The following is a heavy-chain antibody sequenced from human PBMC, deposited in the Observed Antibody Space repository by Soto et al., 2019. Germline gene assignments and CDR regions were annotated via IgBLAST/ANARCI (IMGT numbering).Heavy chain of an antibody. CDR2: INHSGST. D-gene: IGHD3-10*01. CDR3: ARAKLLWFGELFGGWFDP. CDR1: GGSFSGYY. V-gene: IGHV4-34*01. Sequence: QVQLQQWGAGLLKPSETLSLTCAVYGGSFSGYYWSWIRQPPGKGLEWIGEINHSGSTNYNPSLKSRVTISVDTSKNQFSLKLSSVTAADTAVSYCARAKLLWFGELFGGWFDPWGQGTLVTVSS. J-gene: IGHJ5*02.